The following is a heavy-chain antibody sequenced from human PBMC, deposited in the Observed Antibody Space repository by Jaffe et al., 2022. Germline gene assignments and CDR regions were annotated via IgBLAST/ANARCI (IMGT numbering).Heavy chain of an antibody. CDR2: IYWDDDK. J-gene: IGHJ4*02. CDR3: AHSLFGELLYRGWSDYFDY. CDR1: GFSLSTSGVG. V-gene: IGHV2-5*02. D-gene: IGHD3-10*02. Sequence: QITLKESGPTLVKPTQTLTLTCTFSGFSLSTSGVGVGWIRQPPGKALEWLALIYWDDDKRYSPSLKSRLTITKDTSKNQVVLTMTNMDPVDTATYYCAHSLFGELLYRGWSDYFDYWGQGTLVTVSS.